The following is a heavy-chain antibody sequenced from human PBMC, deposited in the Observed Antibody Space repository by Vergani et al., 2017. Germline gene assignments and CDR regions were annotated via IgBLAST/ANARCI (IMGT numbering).Heavy chain of an antibody. V-gene: IGHV4-39*01. CDR3: ARHSTVEWLVKLGWIDP. Sequence: QLQLQESGPGLVKPSATLSLTCSVSGASIRSSNYYWGWIRQPPGKGLDWIASIYYSWRTNYNPSLKSRVTISVDTSKNQFSLNLRSVTAADTAVYFCARHSTVEWLVKLGWIDPWGQGILVTVSS. CDR2: IYYSWRT. J-gene: IGHJ5*02. D-gene: IGHD6-19*01. CDR1: GASIRSSNYY.